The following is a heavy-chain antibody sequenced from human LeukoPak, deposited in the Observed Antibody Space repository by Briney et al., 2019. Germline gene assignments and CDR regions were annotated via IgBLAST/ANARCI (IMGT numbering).Heavy chain of an antibody. CDR2: ISAYNGNT. Sequence: ASVKVSCKASGYTFTSYGIRWVRQAPGQGLEWMGWISAYNGNTNYAQKLQGRVTMTTDTSTSTAYMELRSLRSDDTAVYYCARDSGTYPYIVGARYRVTGIFDYWGQGTLVTVSS. CDR3: ARDSGTYPYIVGARYRVTGIFDY. CDR1: GYTFTSYG. V-gene: IGHV1-18*01. J-gene: IGHJ4*02. D-gene: IGHD1-26*01.